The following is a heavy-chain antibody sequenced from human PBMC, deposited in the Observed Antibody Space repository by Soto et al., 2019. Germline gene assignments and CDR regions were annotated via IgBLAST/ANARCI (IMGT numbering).Heavy chain of an antibody. CDR1: GGSITSGDYY. CDR3: ARDQGVAAAGITWFDP. D-gene: IGHD6-13*01. V-gene: IGHV4-30-4*01. Sequence: SETLSLTCTVSGGSITSGDYYWSWIRQPPGKGLEWIGYIYYSGSTYYNPSLKSRITMSADTSKNQFSLRLMSLTAADTAVYYCARDQGVAAAGITWFDPWGQGSLVTVSS. J-gene: IGHJ5*02. CDR2: IYYSGST.